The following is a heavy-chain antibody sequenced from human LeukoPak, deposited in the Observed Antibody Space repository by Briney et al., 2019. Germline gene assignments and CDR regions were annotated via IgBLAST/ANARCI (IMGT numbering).Heavy chain of an antibody. Sequence: ASVKVSCKASGGTFSSYAISWVRQALGQGLEWMGGIIPIFGTANYAQKFQGRVTITADESTSTAYMELSSPRSEDTAVYYCASLEGLGELSFDYWGQGTLVTVSS. V-gene: IGHV1-69*13. CDR2: IIPIFGTA. J-gene: IGHJ4*02. CDR1: GGTFSSYA. D-gene: IGHD3-16*02. CDR3: ASLEGLGELSFDY.